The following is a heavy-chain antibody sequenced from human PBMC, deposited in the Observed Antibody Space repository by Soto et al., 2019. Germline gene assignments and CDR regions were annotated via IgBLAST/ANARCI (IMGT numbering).Heavy chain of an antibody. CDR3: AKDPSESGGYTFDY. Sequence: KPSETLSLTCVVSDKSISKDIWWNWVRQPPGQGLEWIGEVHHTKGALYNPALRSRVTVSADLFNSKIFLEVHSLGAADTAVYYCAKDPSESGGYTFDYWGQGTLVTVSS. CDR1: DKSISKDIW. D-gene: IGHD2-15*01. CDR2: VHHTKGA. V-gene: IGHV4-4*02. J-gene: IGHJ4*02.